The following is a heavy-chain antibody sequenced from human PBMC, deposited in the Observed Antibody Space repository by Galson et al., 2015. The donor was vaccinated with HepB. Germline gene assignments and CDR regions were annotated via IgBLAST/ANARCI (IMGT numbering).Heavy chain of an antibody. CDR2: IYCGGST. D-gene: IGHD3-16*01. V-gene: IGHV3-53*01. CDR3: AGGAGVLDF. CDR1: GFTVSSYY. J-gene: IGHJ2*01. Sequence: SLRLSCAASGFTVSSYYMSWVRQAPGKGLEWVSVIYCGGSTNYADSVKSRFTISSNNYNNTLYLQTNSLMADDTAVYYCAGGAGVLDFWGRGTLVTVSS.